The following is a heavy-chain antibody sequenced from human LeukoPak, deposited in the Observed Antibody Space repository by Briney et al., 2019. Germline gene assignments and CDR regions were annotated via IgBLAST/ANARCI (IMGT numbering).Heavy chain of an antibody. CDR1: GGSFSGFY. J-gene: IGHJ4*02. D-gene: IGHD4-23*01. V-gene: IGHV4-34*01. Sequence: SGTLSLTCAVSGGSFSGFYWSWIRQPPGKGLEWIGEINHSGSTNYNPALKSRVTISVDTSKSQFSLKLTSVTAADTAVYYCATLTTVVTAYYFDYWGQGTLVTVSS. CDR3: ATLTTVVTAYYFDY. CDR2: INHSGST.